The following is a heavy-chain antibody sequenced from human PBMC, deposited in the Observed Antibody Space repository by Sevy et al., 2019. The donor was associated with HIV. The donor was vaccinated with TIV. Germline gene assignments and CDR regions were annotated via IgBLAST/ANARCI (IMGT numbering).Heavy chain of an antibody. V-gene: IGHV1-24*01. Sequence: ASVKVSCKVSGYSFTEIPMHWVRQTPGKGLEWMGGLDPQDGEPIYAQDFQGRVTMTEDKFTDTVYMELGGLRYEDTAIYYCATFMYDYGSSGYTAQDFWGQGTLVTVSS. CDR3: ATFMYDYGSSGYTAQDF. D-gene: IGHD3-22*01. CDR2: LDPQDGEP. CDR1: GYSFTEIP. J-gene: IGHJ4*02.